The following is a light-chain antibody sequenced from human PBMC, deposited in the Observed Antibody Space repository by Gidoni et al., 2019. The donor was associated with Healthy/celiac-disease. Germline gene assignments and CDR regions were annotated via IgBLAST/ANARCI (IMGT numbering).Light chain of an antibody. J-gene: IGLJ2*01. CDR1: SSDVCGYNY. CDR3: SSYTSSSTVV. V-gene: IGLV2-14*01. Sequence: QSALTQPASVSGSPGQSITISCTGTSSDVCGYNYVSWYQQHPGKARKLMIYDVSNRPSGVSTRFSGSKSGNTASLTISGLQAEDDADYYCSSYTSSSTVVFGGGTKLTVL. CDR2: DVS.